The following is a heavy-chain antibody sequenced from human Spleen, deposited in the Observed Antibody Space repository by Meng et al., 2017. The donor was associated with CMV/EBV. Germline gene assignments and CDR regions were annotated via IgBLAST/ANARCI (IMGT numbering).Heavy chain of an antibody. V-gene: IGHV4-34*01. D-gene: IGHD6-13*01. CDR2: INHSGNT. J-gene: IGHJ4*02. CDR1: GGSFSGYY. Sequence: SETLSLTCAVYGGSFSGYYWSWIRHPPGKGLEWIGKINHSGNTNYNPSLKSRVTISVDTSKNHFSLKLSSVTAADTAVYYCARARYNQQLVLNWGQGTRVTVSS. CDR3: ARARYNQQLVLN.